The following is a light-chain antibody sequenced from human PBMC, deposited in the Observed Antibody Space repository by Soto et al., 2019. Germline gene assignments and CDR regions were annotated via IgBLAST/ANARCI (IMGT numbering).Light chain of an antibody. CDR2: DAS. CDR1: QSVSSY. V-gene: IGKV3-11*01. J-gene: IGKJ5*01. CDR3: QQYNNWLT. Sequence: EIVLTQSPATLSLSPGERATLSCRASQSVSSYLAWYQQKPGQAPRLLIYDASNRATGIPARFSGSGSGTDFTLTISSLQSEDFAVYYCQQYNNWLTFGQGTRLEIK.